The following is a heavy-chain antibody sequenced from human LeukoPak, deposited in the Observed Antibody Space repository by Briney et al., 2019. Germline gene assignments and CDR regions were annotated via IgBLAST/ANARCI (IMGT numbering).Heavy chain of an antibody. CDR1: GFTFSSYS. Sequence: GGSLRLSCAASGFTFSSYSMNWVRQAPGKGLEWVSSISSSSSYIYYADSVKGRFTISRDNAKNSLYLQMNSLRAEDTTVYYCASAHTGYSSGWNDYWGQGTLVTVSS. D-gene: IGHD6-19*01. J-gene: IGHJ4*02. CDR2: ISSSSSYI. CDR3: ASAHTGYSSGWNDY. V-gene: IGHV3-21*01.